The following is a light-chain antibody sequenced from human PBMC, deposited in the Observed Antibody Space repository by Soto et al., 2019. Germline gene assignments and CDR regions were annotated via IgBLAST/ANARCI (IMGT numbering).Light chain of an antibody. Sequence: EIVLTHFPATLSLSPGEKGTLSCRASQTIGRYLAWYQHKPGRAPRLLIYDASNRATGIQARFRGSGSGTDFTLTITSPESEDGADYYGQQGSYWPPFTFGGRTKVDIK. J-gene: IGKJ4*01. V-gene: IGKV3-11*01. CDR2: DAS. CDR1: QTIGRY. CDR3: QQGSYWPPFT.